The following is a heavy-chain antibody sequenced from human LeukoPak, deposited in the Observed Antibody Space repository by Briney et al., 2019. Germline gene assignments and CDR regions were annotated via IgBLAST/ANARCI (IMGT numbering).Heavy chain of an antibody. CDR1: GYTLTELS. D-gene: IGHD5-24*01. CDR3: ATGMAAIIAFDI. Sequence: ASVKVSCKVSGYTLTELSMHWVRQAPGKGLGWMGGFDPEDGETIYAQKFQGRVTMTEDTSTDTAYMELSSLRSEDTAVYYCATGMAAIIAFDIWGQGTMVTVSS. CDR2: FDPEDGET. J-gene: IGHJ3*02. V-gene: IGHV1-24*01.